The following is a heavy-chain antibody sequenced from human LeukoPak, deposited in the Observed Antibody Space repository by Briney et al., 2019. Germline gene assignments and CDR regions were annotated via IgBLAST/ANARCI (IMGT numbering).Heavy chain of an antibody. J-gene: IGHJ4*02. Sequence: SGTLSLTCAVSGGSISSSNWWSWVRPPPGKGLEWIGEIYHSGSTYYNPSLKSRDTISVDRSKNQFSLKLSSVTAADTAVYYCAREGFYFDYWGQGTLVTVSS. D-gene: IGHD2-15*01. CDR1: GGSISSSNW. CDR2: IYHSGST. V-gene: IGHV4-4*02. CDR3: AREGFYFDY.